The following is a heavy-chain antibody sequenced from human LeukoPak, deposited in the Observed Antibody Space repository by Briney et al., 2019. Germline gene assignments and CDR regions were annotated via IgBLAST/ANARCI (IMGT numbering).Heavy chain of an antibody. J-gene: IGHJ4*02. V-gene: IGHV3-21*01. D-gene: IGHD3-22*01. CDR1: GFTFSSYS. CDR2: ISSSSSYI. CDR3: ARVLSSTYYYDSSGNFDY. Sequence: GGSLRLSCAASGFTFSSYSMNWVRQAPGKGLEWVSSISSSSSYIYYADSVKGRFTISRDNAKNSLYLQMNSLRAVDTAVYYCARVLSSTYYYDSSGNFDYWGQGTLVTVSS.